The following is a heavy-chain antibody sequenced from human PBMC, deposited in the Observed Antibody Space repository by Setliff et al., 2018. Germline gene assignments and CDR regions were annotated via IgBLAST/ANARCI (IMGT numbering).Heavy chain of an antibody. CDR2: LYFGGST. D-gene: IGHD3-22*01. Sequence: SETLSLTCVVSGASLNSADYYWGWIRQPPGKGLEWIGTLYFGGSTHYNPSLKSRVTITVDTSKNQFSLNLSSLTAADTAVYFCARSDWDSSGYYYFDYWGQGTLGTVSS. V-gene: IGHV4-39*07. CDR3: ARSDWDSSGYYYFDY. J-gene: IGHJ4*02. CDR1: GASLNSADYY.